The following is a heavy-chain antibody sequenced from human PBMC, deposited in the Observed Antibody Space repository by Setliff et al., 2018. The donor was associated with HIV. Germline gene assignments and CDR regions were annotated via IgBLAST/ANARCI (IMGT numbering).Heavy chain of an antibody. CDR2: IYTGGST. CDR3: AREIVTLYTGGHYLYGIDV. J-gene: IGHJ6*02. Sequence: GGSLRLSCAASGFTFSSYEMNWVRQAPGKGLEWVSIIYTGGSTYYADSVKGRFTISRENARNSLYLQMNSLRAGDTAVYYCAREIVTLYTGGHYLYGIDVWGQGTAVTVSS. V-gene: IGHV3-66*01. CDR1: GFTFSSYE. D-gene: IGHD3-22*01.